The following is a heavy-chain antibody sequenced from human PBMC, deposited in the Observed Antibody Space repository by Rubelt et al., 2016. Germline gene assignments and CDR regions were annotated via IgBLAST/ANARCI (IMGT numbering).Heavy chain of an antibody. J-gene: IGHJ6*02. Sequence: KGRFTISRDNAKNTLYLQMNSLRAEDTAVYYCARVVWYSGSYYQYYYGMDVWGQGTTVTVSS. D-gene: IGHD1-26*01. CDR3: ARVVWYSGSYYQYYYGMDV. V-gene: IGHV3-74*01.